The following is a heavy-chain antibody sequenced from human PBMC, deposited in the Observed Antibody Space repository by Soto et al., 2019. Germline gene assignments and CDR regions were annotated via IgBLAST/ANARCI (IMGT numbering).Heavy chain of an antibody. J-gene: IGHJ4*02. CDR3: ASSSIAAYHGMLDY. V-gene: IGHV1-69*13. Sequence: GASVKVSCKASGGTFSSYAISWVRQAPGQGLEWMGGIIPIFGTANYAQKFQGRVTITADESTSTAYMELSSLRSEDTAVYYCASSSIAAYHGMLDYWGQGXLVTVSS. CDR2: IIPIFGTA. CDR1: GGTFSSYA. D-gene: IGHD6-6*01.